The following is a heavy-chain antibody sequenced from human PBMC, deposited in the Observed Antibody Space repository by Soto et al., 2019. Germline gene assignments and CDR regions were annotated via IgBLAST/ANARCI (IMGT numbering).Heavy chain of an antibody. CDR2: ISYDGSNK. V-gene: IGHV3-30*18. J-gene: IGHJ5*02. CDR1: GFTFSSYG. CDR3: AKWLSVLVPAANL. Sequence: QVQLVESGGGVVQPGRSLRLSCAASGFTFSSYGMHWVRQAPGKGLEWVAVISYDGSNKYYADSVKGRFTISRDNFKNPLYLQMNSLRAEDTAVYYCAKWLSVLVPAANLWGQGTLVTVSS. D-gene: IGHD2-2*01.